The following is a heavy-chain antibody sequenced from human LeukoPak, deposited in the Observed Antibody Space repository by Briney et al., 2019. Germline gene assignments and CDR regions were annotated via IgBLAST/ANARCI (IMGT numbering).Heavy chain of an antibody. CDR3: ARRRGCSSTSCYTSAWFDP. CDR1: GGSISSSSYY. CDR2: IYYSGST. J-gene: IGHJ5*02. V-gene: IGHV4-39*01. Sequence: PSETLSLTCTVSGGSISSSSYYWGWIRQPPGKGLEWIGSIYYSGSTYYNPSLKSRVTISVDTSKNQFSLKLSSVTAADTAVYYCARRRGCSSTSCYTSAWFDPWGQGTPVTVSS. D-gene: IGHD2-2*02.